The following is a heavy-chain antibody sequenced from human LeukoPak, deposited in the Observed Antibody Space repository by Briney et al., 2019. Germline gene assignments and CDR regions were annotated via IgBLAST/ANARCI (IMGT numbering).Heavy chain of an antibody. J-gene: IGHJ3*02. CDR1: GGSMITSSYY. D-gene: IGHD5-12*01. V-gene: IGHV4-39*07. CDR3: AKWRVVPYDAFDI. CDR2: IYYTGSA. Sequence: PSETLSLTCTVSGGSMITSSYYWGWIRQPPGEGLEWIGSIYYTGSAYYNPSLKSRVTISIDASKDQFYLKVTSVTAADTAVYYCAKWRVVPYDAFDIWGLGTTVAVSS.